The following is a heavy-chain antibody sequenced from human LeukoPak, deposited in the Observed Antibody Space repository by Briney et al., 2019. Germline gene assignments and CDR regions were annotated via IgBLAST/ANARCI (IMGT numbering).Heavy chain of an antibody. D-gene: IGHD3-3*01. CDR1: GGSFSGYY. J-gene: IGHJ6*03. Sequence: ETLSLTCAVYGGSFSGYYWSWIRQPPGKGLEWSGEINHSGSTNYNPSLKSRVTISVDTSKNQFSLKLSSVTAADTVVYYCARVGPFWSGYYTTPSGTGYYYYMDVWGKGTTVTVSS. CDR3: ARVGPFWSGYYTTPSGTGYYYYMDV. CDR2: INHSGST. V-gene: IGHV4-34*01.